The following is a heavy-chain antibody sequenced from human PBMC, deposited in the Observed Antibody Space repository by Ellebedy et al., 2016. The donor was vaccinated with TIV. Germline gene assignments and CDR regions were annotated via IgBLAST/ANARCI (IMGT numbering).Heavy chain of an antibody. V-gene: IGHV4-34*01. CDR3: ARQGPYDFDLDY. CDR2: INHIGTT. D-gene: IGHD3-3*01. CDR1: GGSFSGYC. J-gene: IGHJ4*02. Sequence: MPGGSLRLSCSVYGGSFSGYCWNWIRQPPGKGLEWIGEINHIGTTNYNPSLKSRVTISVDTSKNQVSLKLRSLTAADTAVYFCARQGPYDFDLDYWGQGILVTVSS.